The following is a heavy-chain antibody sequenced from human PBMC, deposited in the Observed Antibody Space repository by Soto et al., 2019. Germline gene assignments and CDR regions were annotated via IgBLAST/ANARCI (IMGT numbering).Heavy chain of an antibody. CDR1: GFGFGDYY. V-gene: IGHV3-11*01. CDR3: VRPYYSSSWFPFDR. Sequence: GGSLRLSCTASGFGFGDYYMSWIRQAPGKGLEWVSYIDSGDGTTYYTDSVKGRFTISRDNAKKTVYLQMSSLRVEDTALYYCVRPYYSSSWFPFDRWGQGTLVTVSS. J-gene: IGHJ4*02. CDR2: IDSGDGTT. D-gene: IGHD6-13*01.